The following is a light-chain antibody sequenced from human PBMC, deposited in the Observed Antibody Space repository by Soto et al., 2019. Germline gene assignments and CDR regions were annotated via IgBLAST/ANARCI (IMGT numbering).Light chain of an antibody. CDR1: QSVSSTY. V-gene: IGKV3-20*01. CDR2: GAS. J-gene: IGKJ3*01. CDR3: QQYGSSPRT. Sequence: EIVFTQSPGTLSLSPGEGATLSCRASQSVSSTYLAWYQQKPGQAPRLLIYGASSRATGIPDRFSGSGSGTDFTLTISRLEPEDFAVYYCQQYGSSPRTFGPGTKVDIK.